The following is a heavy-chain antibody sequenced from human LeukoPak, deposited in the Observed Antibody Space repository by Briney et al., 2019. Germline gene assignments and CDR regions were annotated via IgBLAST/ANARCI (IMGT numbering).Heavy chain of an antibody. D-gene: IGHD6-13*01. CDR3: ARDARGRIAAAGLDI. Sequence: ASVKVSCKASGYTFTSYGISWVRQAPGQGLEWMGWISAYNGNTNYAQKLQGRVTMTTDTSTSTAYMELRSLRSDDTAVYYCARDARGRIAAAGLDIWGQGTMVTDSS. CDR1: GYTFTSYG. V-gene: IGHV1-18*01. CDR2: ISAYNGNT. J-gene: IGHJ3*02.